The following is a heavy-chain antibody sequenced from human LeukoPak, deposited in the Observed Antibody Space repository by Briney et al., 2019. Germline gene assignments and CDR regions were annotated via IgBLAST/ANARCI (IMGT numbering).Heavy chain of an antibody. J-gene: IGHJ4*02. V-gene: IGHV3-7*01. CDR3: AKGRGLEY. Sequence: GESLTLSSAASGFTFRNLGMTWVRQAPGKGLEWVANIKQDGTDKYYMDSVKGRFTISRDNAKNSLYLQMNTLRAEDTAIYYCAKGRGLEYWGQGTLVTVSS. CDR1: GFTFRNLG. CDR2: IKQDGTDK. D-gene: IGHD5-24*01.